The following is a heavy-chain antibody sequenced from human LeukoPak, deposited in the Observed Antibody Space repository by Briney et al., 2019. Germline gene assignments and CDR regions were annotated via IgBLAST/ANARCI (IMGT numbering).Heavy chain of an antibody. CDR1: GSPLPWYW. V-gene: IGHV3-74*01. J-gene: IGHJ4*02. Sequence: GGSLRLSCAASGSPLPWYWTHWVRQVPGKGLVWVSRMNSDATNIKYADPVNGRFTISRDNSKNMVFLEMNGLRDEDTAIYYCALGSASGILDSWGQGTLVTVSS. D-gene: IGHD3-10*01. CDR3: ALGSASGILDS. CDR2: MNSDATNI.